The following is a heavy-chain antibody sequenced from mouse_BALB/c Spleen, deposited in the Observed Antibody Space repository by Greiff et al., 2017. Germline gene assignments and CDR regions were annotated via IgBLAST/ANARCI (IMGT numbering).Heavy chain of an antibody. CDR2: INPSSGYT. CDR1: GYTFTSYT. J-gene: IGHJ3*01. Sequence: VQGVESAAELARPGASVKMSCKASGYTFTSYTMHWVKQRPGQGLEWIGYINPSSGYTEYNQKFKDKTTLTADKSSSTAYMQLSSLTSEDSAVYYCASMDGNWFAYWGQGTLVTVSA. D-gene: IGHD2-1*01. CDR3: ASMDGNWFAY. V-gene: IGHV1-4*02.